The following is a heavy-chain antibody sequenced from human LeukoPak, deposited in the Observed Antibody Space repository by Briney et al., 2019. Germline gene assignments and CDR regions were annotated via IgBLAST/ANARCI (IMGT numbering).Heavy chain of an antibody. CDR2: IKQDGSEK. V-gene: IGHV3-7*01. CDR3: AREGREWLWGDYYYYYGMDV. D-gene: IGHD3-3*01. CDR1: GFTFSSYW. Sequence: GGSLRLSCAASGFTFSSYWMSWVRQAPGKGLEWVANIKQDGSEKYYVDSVKGRFTTSRDNAKNSLYLQMNSLRAEDTAVYYCAREGREWLWGDYYYYYGMDVWGQGTTVTVSS. J-gene: IGHJ6*02.